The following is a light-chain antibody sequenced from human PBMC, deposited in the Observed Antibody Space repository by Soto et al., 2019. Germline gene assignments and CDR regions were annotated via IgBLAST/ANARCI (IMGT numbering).Light chain of an antibody. J-gene: IGLJ3*02. CDR3: QSYDSSLSGLPWV. V-gene: IGLV1-40*01. CDR1: SSNIGAGYD. Sequence: QSVLTQPPSVSGAPGQRVTISCTGSSSNIGAGYDVHWYQQLPGTAPKILIYGNSNRPSGVPDRFSGSKSGTSASLAITGLQAEDEADYYCQSYDSSLSGLPWVFGGGTKLTVL. CDR2: GNS.